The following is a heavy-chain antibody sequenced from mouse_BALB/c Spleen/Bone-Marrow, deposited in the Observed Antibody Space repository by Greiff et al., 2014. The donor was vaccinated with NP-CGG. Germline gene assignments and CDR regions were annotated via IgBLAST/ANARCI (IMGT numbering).Heavy chain of an antibody. CDR1: GYTFTSYW. Sequence: EVQRVESGTVLARPGASVKMSCKASGYTFTSYWMHWVKQRPGQGLEWIGTIYPGNSDTTYNQKFKGKAKLTALTSTSTAYMELSSLTNEDSAVYYCTTLARNYFDYWGQGTTLTVSS. CDR2: IYPGNSDT. CDR3: TTLARNYFDY. J-gene: IGHJ2*01. V-gene: IGHV1-5*01.